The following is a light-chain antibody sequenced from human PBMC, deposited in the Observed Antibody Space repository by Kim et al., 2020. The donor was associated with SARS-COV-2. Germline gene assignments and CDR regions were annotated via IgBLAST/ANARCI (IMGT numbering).Light chain of an antibody. CDR1: SGDIGASKF. CDR2: DVS. V-gene: IGLV2-14*03. CDR3: SSFTTSISYV. Sequence: GQSITISCTGTSGDIGASKFVSWYQQHPGKAPNLLIYDVSKRPSGLSDRFSASKSGNTASLTISGLQAEDDADYYCSSFTTSISYVFGTGTKVTVL. J-gene: IGLJ1*01.